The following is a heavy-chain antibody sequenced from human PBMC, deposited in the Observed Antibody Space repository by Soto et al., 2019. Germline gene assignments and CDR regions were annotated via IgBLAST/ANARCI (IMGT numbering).Heavy chain of an antibody. CDR3: ARDGAFRSLHDAFDI. V-gene: IGHV3-33*01. Sequence: GGSLRLSCAASGFTFSSYAMSWVRQAPGKGLEWVAVIWYDGSNKYYADSVKGRFTISRDNSKNTLYLQMNSLRAEDTAVYYCARDGAFRSLHDAFDIWGQGTMVTVSS. CDR2: IWYDGSNK. D-gene: IGHD1-26*01. CDR1: GFTFSSYA. J-gene: IGHJ3*02.